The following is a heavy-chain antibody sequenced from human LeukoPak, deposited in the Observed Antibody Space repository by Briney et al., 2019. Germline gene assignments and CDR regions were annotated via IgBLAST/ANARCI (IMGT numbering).Heavy chain of an antibody. CDR3: ARNSLYCSGSTCYGYFFDY. CDR2: VHQDGGEK. CDR1: GFTFSSYS. Sequence: GGSLRLSCAASGFTFSSYSMNWVRQAPGKGLEWVANVHQDGGEKYYVDSVKGRFTISRDNAKNSLYLQMNSLRAEDTAVYYCARNSLYCSGSTCYGYFFDYWGQGSLVTVSS. J-gene: IGHJ4*02. V-gene: IGHV3-7*01. D-gene: IGHD2-15*01.